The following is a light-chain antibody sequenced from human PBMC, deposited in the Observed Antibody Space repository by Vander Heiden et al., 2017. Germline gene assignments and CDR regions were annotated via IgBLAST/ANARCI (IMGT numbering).Light chain of an antibody. CDR2: DAS. CDR1: QSDSSY. V-gene: IGKV3-11*01. J-gene: IGKJ2*01. Sequence: ELVLPQLPATLSLSPGERATLTCRASQSDSSYLAWNQQKPGQANRLLIYDASNRATGIPARFRGSGSGTDFTLTISSLEPEDFAVYNCQQRSNWPPNTFGQGTKLEIK. CDR3: QQRSNWPPNT.